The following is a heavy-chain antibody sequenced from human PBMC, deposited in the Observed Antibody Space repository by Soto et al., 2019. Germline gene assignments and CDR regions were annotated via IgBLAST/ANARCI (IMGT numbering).Heavy chain of an antibody. CDR3: AKKVNSGPGSQYFDY. CDR1: GFTCSSYS. J-gene: IGHJ4*02. CDR2: FRSSGDGGTT. Sequence: GSLRLSCAASGFTCSSYSMSWVRQAPGKGLEWVSGFRSSGDGGTTYYADSVKGRFTISRDNSKNTLFLQMNSLRAEDTAIYYCAKKVNSGPGSQYFDYWGQGTLVTAPQ. D-gene: IGHD3-10*01. V-gene: IGHV3-23*01.